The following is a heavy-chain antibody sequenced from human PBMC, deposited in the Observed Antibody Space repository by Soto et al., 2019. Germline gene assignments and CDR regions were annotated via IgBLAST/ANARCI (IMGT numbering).Heavy chain of an antibody. CDR2: IYSGGST. Sequence: EVQLVESGGGLIQPGGSLRLSCAASGFTVSSNYMSWVRQAPGKRLEWVSIIYSGGSTYYADSVKGRFTISRDNSKNTLYLQMNSLRAEDTAVYYCARARGWYTGWFDPWRQGTLVTVSS. CDR1: GFTVSSNY. J-gene: IGHJ5*02. D-gene: IGHD3-10*01. V-gene: IGHV3-53*01. CDR3: ARARGWYTGWFDP.